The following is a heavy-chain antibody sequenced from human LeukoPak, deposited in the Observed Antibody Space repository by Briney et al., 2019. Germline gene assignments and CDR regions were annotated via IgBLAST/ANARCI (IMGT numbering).Heavy chain of an antibody. V-gene: IGHV4-59*01. Sequence: PSETLSLTCTVSGGSISSYYWSWIRQPPGKGLEWIGYIYYSGSTNYNPSLKSRVTISVDTSKNQFSLKLSSVTAADTAVYYCARVAAAGSVQFDYWGQGTLVTASS. CDR3: ARVAAAGSVQFDY. CDR2: IYYSGST. J-gene: IGHJ4*02. CDR1: GGSISSYY. D-gene: IGHD6-13*01.